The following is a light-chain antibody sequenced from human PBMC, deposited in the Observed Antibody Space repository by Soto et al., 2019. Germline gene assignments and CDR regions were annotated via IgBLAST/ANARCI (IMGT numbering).Light chain of an antibody. CDR2: GAS. J-gene: IGKJ1*01. CDR1: QSVSSSF. Sequence: EIVWTQSPGTLSLSPGERATLSCRASQSVSSSFLAWYHQIPGQAPRLLIYGASSRATGIPDRFSGSGSGTDFALTISRLEPEDFAVYYCQQYGSSPWTFGQGTKVEIK. V-gene: IGKV3-20*01. CDR3: QQYGSSPWT.